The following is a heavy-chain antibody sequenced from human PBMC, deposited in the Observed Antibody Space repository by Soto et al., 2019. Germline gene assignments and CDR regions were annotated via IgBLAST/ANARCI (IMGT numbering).Heavy chain of an antibody. J-gene: IGHJ4*02. D-gene: IGHD6-6*01. Sequence: ASVKVSCKASGYPFTTCTLNWVRQAPGQGLYWMGCFNTNTGTPTCGQGFTGRFVFSLDTSVSTPYLQICGLRGDDTAVYYCARAPGMAAREFDYWGQGTLVTVSS. CDR2: FNTNTGTP. V-gene: IGHV7-4-1*01. CDR3: ARAPGMAAREFDY. CDR1: GYPFTTCT.